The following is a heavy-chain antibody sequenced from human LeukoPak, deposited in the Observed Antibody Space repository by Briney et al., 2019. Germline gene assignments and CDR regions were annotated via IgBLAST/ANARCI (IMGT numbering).Heavy chain of an antibody. J-gene: IGHJ4*02. CDR3: AKPHRRLLWFGELLMPQDY. CDR1: GFTFSSYA. D-gene: IGHD3-10*01. V-gene: IGHV3-23*01. CDR2: ISGSGGST. Sequence: GGSLRLSCAASGFTFSSYAMSWVRQAPGKGLEWVSAISGSGGSTYYADSVKGRFIISRDNSKNTLYLQMNSLRAEDTAVYYCAKPHRRLLWFGELLMPQDYWGQGTLVTVSS.